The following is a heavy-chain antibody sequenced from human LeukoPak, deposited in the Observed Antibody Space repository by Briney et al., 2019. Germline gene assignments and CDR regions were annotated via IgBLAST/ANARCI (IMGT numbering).Heavy chain of an antibody. V-gene: IGHV3-7*01. J-gene: IGHJ4*02. CDR2: IKQDGSEK. D-gene: IGHD6-13*01. Sequence: GGSLRLSCAASGFSFSSYWMSWVRQAPGKGLEGVANIKQDGSEKYYVDSAKGRFTISRDNAKNSLYLQMNSLRAEDTAVYYCATDLGSSRPNFWGQGTLVTVSS. CDR1: GFSFSSYW. CDR3: ATDLGSSRPNF.